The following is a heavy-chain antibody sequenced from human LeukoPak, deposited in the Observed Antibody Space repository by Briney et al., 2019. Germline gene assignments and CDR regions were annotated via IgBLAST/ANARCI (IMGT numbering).Heavy chain of an antibody. V-gene: IGHV4-34*01. D-gene: IGHD3-10*01. Sequence: SETLSLTCAVYGGSFSGYYWSWIRQPPGKGLEWIGEINQSGSTNYNPSLKSRVTISVDTSKNQFSLKLSSVTAADTAVYYCARARGSGSYYSSHYFDYWGQGTLVTVSS. CDR2: INQSGST. J-gene: IGHJ4*02. CDR1: GGSFSGYY. CDR3: ARARGSGSYYSSHYFDY.